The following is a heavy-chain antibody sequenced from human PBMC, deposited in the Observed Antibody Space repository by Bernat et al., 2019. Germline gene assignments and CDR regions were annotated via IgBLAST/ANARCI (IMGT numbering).Heavy chain of an antibody. Sequence: QVQLQESGPGLVKPSETLSLTCTVSGGSVSSGSHYWSWIRQPPGKGLEWIGYIYYSGSTNYNPSLKSRVTISVDTSKNQFSLKLSCVTAADTAVYYCARNSHNEYYGFWSGYPNYYYYYMDVWGRGTTVTVSS. CDR2: IYYSGST. D-gene: IGHD3-3*01. CDR3: ARNSHNEYYGFWSGYPNYYYYYMDV. V-gene: IGHV4-61*01. J-gene: IGHJ6*03. CDR1: GGSVSSGSHY.